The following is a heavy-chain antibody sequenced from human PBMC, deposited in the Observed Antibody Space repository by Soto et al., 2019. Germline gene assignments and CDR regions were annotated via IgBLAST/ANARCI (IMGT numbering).Heavy chain of an antibody. V-gene: IGHV3-30*18. CDR1: GFTFNNYG. J-gene: IGHJ3*01. CDR2: ISNDGSDK. D-gene: IGHD3-16*01. Sequence: QVQLVESGGGVVQPGRSLRLSCAASGFTFNNYGIHWVRQAPGKGLEWVAAISNDGSDKYYGDSVKGRLAISRDNSRNTVYLKTNSVGTEDTAMYYCAKDQGLAGSHGIDWCQGTMVTVSS. CDR3: AKDQGLAGSHGID.